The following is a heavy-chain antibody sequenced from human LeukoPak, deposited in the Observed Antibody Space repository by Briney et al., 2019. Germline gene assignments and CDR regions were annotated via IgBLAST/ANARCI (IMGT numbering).Heavy chain of an antibody. CDR1: GFTFSSYA. CDR2: ISYDGSNK. D-gene: IGHD2-15*01. V-gene: IGHV3-30-3*01. CDR3: ATHYCSGGSCYQLYDY. Sequence: GRSLRLSCAASGFTFSSYAMHWVRQAPGKGLEWVAVISYDGSNKYYADSVKGRFTISRDNSKNTLYLQMNSLRAEDTAVYYCATHYCSGGSCYQLYDYWGQGTLVTVSS. J-gene: IGHJ4*02.